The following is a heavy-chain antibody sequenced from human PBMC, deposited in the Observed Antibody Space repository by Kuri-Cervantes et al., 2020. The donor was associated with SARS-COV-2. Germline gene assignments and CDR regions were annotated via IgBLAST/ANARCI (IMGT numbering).Heavy chain of an antibody. CDR3: ARDASVRFGEVYFDY. V-gene: IGHV3-11*04. D-gene: IGHD3-10*01. CDR1: GFTFSDYY. CDR2: ISSSGDTI. J-gene: IGHJ4*02. Sequence: GESLKISCAASGFTFSDYYMSWIRQAPGKGLECVSYISSSGDTIYYADSVKGRFTISRDNSKNTLYLQMNSLRAEDTAVYYCARDASVRFGEVYFDYWGQGTLVTVSS.